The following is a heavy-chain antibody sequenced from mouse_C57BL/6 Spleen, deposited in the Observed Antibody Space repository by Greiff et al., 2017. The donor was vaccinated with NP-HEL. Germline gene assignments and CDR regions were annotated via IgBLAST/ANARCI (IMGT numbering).Heavy chain of an antibody. V-gene: IGHV1-50*01. CDR2: IDPSDSYT. CDR1: GYTFTSYW. CDR3: ARGVTTVVARLDY. J-gene: IGHJ2*01. D-gene: IGHD1-1*01. Sequence: QVQLQQPGAELVKPGASVKLSCKASGYTFTSYWMQWVKQRPGQGLEWIGEIDPSDSYTNYNQKFKGKATLTVDTSYSTAYMQLSSLTSADSAVYYCARGVTTVVARLDYWGQGTTLTVSS.